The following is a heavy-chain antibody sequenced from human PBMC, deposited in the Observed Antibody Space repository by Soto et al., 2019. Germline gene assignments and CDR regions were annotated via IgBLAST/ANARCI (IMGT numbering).Heavy chain of an antibody. D-gene: IGHD2-15*01. CDR2: IYYTGST. J-gene: IGHJ6*02. CDR1: GGSVSSESHY. Sequence: KPSETLSLTCTVSGGSVSSESHYWSWIRQTPGKGLEWIGYIYYTGSTNYNPSLKGRVTMSVDTSRDQVSLRLRSVTRADTAVYYCAKDCGGGSCYYGMDVWGQGTTVTVSS. CDR3: AKDCGGGSCYYGMDV. V-gene: IGHV4-61*01.